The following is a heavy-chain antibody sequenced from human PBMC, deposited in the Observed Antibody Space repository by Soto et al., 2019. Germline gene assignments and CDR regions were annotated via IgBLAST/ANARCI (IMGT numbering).Heavy chain of an antibody. J-gene: IGHJ6*02. Sequence: EVQLVESGGGLVQPGGSLRLSCAASGFTFSSYWMHWVRQAPGKGLVWVSRINSDGSSTSYADSVKGRFTISRDNAKNPLYLQMHSRRAEDTAVYYCARAYYKGPYDDFWSANEQNGMDVWVQGTTVTVSS. V-gene: IGHV3-74*01. CDR3: ARAYYKGPYDDFWSANEQNGMDV. CDR2: INSDGSST. CDR1: GFTFSSYW. D-gene: IGHD3-3*01.